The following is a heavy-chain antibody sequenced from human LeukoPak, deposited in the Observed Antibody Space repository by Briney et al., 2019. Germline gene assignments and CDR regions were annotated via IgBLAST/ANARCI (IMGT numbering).Heavy chain of an antibody. V-gene: IGHV3-7*03. CDR3: AKDMSSGYYYYYYMDV. CDR2: IKQDGSEK. D-gene: IGHD3-10*01. CDR1: GFTFSSYW. Sequence: GGSLRLSCAASGFTFSSYWMSWVRQAPGKGLEWVANIKQDGSEKYYVDSVKGRFTISRDNAQNSLYLQMNSLRAEDTALYYCAKDMSSGYYYYYYMDVWGKGTTVTISS. J-gene: IGHJ6*03.